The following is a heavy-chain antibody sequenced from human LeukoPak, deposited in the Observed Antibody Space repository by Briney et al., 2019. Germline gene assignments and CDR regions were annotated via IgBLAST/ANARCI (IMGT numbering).Heavy chain of an antibody. D-gene: IGHD4-17*01. CDR3: AREDDYGDYVLDY. Sequence: ASVKVSCKASGYTFTDHYIHCVRQAPGQGLEWMGWINPNSGGTSYAQKFQGRVTMTRDTSISTAYMEVSRLRSDDTAVYYCAREDDYGDYVLDYWDQGTLVTVSS. CDR2: INPNSGGT. CDR1: GYTFTDHY. V-gene: IGHV1-2*02. J-gene: IGHJ4*02.